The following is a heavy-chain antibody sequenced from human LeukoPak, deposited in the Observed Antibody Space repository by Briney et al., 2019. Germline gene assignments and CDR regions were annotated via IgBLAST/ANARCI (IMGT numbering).Heavy chain of an antibody. J-gene: IGHJ6*03. CDR3: ARGPYYYGSGYMDV. V-gene: IGHV4-38-2*02. CDR1: GYSISSGYY. CDR2: IYHSGST. Sequence: SETLSLTCTVSGYSISSGYYWGWLRQPPGKGLEWIGSIYHSGSTYYDHSLKSRVTISVDTSKNQFSLKLSSVTAADTAVYYCARGPYYYGSGYMDVWGKGTTVTVSS. D-gene: IGHD3-10*01.